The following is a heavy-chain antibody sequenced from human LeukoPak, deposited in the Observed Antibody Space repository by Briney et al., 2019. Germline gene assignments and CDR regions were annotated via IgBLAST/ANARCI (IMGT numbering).Heavy chain of an antibody. D-gene: IGHD5-24*01. CDR3: ARNQDGYANFDY. V-gene: IGHV4-30-4*01. CDR2: IYYSGTT. CDR1: GGSISSGDYY. J-gene: IGHJ4*02. Sequence: SETLSLTCTVSGGSISSGDYYWSWIRQPPGEGLEWIGHIYYSGTTFYNPSLKSRPTISVDTSKNQFSLKVSSVTAADTAVYYCARNQDGYANFDYWGQGTLVTVSS.